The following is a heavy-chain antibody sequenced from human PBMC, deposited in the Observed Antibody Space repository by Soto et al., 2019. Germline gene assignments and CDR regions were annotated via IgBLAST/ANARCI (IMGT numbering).Heavy chain of an antibody. Sequence: QVQLVQSGAEVKKPGSSVKVSCKASGGTFSSYAISWVRQAPGQGLEWMGGIIPIFGTANYAQKFQGRVTITADESTSTAYMELSSLRSEDTAVYYCARGGTIFGVVTRAKYYYYGMDVWGQGTTVTVSS. J-gene: IGHJ6*02. CDR2: IIPIFGTA. D-gene: IGHD3-3*01. CDR1: GGTFSSYA. CDR3: ARGGTIFGVVTRAKYYYYGMDV. V-gene: IGHV1-69*12.